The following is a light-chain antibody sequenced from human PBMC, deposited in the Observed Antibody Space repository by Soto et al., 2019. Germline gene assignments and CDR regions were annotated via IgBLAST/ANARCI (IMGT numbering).Light chain of an antibody. J-gene: IGKJ1*01. CDR1: QSVRNF. V-gene: IGKV3-11*01. Sequence: EIVLTQSPATLFLSPGERATLSCRASQSVRNFLTWYQQKPGQAPSLLIYDASKRATGIPARFSGSGSGTDFTLTISSLEPEDSAVYYCQHRRNWPWTFGQGTKVEIK. CDR2: DAS. CDR3: QHRRNWPWT.